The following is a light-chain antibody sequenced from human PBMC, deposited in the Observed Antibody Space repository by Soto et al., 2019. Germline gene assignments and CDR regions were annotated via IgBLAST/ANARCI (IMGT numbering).Light chain of an antibody. Sequence: QMTQSPSSLSASVGDRVTITCRATQAIKNFLNWYQQKPGRAPKILISDASTLQRGVPSRFSGSGSGTHFTIVISSPHTGEVGTYYCQQSGNLPVTFGQGTRLDIK. CDR2: DAS. CDR3: QQSGNLPVT. V-gene: IGKV1-33*01. J-gene: IGKJ5*01. CDR1: QAIKNF.